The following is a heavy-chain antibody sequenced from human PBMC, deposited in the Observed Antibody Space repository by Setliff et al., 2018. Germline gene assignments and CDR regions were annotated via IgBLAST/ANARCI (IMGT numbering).Heavy chain of an antibody. J-gene: IGHJ4*02. V-gene: IGHV3-7*01. D-gene: IGHD3-16*01. CDR3: ARDGGEY. CDR1: GFTFGSYW. Sequence: GGSLRLSCAASGFTFGSYWMSWVRQAPGKGLEWVANIKQDGSEKYYVDPVKGRFTISRDNAKNSLYLQMNSLRAEDTAVYYCARDGGEYWGQGTLVTVSS. CDR2: IKQDGSEK.